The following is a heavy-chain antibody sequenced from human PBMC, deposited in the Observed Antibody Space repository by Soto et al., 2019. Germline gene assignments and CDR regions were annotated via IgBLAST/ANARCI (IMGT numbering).Heavy chain of an antibody. V-gene: IGHV3-23*01. D-gene: IGHD2-2*01. CDR2: ISGSGAST. CDR1: GFTFSNYV. CDR3: TPIPAAMDY. Sequence: TVGSLRLSCAASGFTFSNYVMSWVRQAPGKGLEWVSAISGSGASTYYAESVKGRFTISRDNSKSTLYLQMNSLRAEDTAIYYCTPIPAAMDYRGQGTLVTVSS. J-gene: IGHJ4*02.